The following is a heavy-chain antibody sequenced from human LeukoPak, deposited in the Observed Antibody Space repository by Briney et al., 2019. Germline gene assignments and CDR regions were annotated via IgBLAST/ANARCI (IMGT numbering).Heavy chain of an antibody. CDR1: GFTFSSYA. CDR3: AKDLSSGSRRAY. Sequence: GGSLRLSCAASGFTFSSYAMSWVRQAPGKGLEWVSAISGSGGSTYYADSVKGRFTISRDNSKNTLYLQMNSLRAEDTGVYYCAKDLSSGSRRAYWGQGTLVTVSS. J-gene: IGHJ4*02. CDR2: ISGSGGST. V-gene: IGHV3-23*01. D-gene: IGHD6-19*01.